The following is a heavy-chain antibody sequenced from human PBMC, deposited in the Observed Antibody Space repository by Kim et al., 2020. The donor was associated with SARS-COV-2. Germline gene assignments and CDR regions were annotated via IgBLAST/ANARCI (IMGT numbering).Heavy chain of an antibody. CDR2: IYNSGST. J-gene: IGHJ6*02. D-gene: IGHD3-22*01. V-gene: IGHV4-59*02. CDR3: AGENLIVRDRPYYEGADYKYIRYHSGVDV. Sequence: SETLSLTCTVSGGSVSSFYWSWIRQPPGKGLEWIGHIYNSGSTNLNPSLKSRVTISIDTSKNQFSLKLSTVTAADTAVYYCAGENLIVRDRPYYEGADYKYIRYHSGVDVWGQGTTLTVSS. CDR1: GGSVSSFY.